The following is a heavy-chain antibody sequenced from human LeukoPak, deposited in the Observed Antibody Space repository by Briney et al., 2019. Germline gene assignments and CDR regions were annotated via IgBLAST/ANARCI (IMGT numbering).Heavy chain of an antibody. CDR1: GFRFGSYA. CDR2: VSGSGGTT. CDR3: AKLTTVTISDYYTMDV. D-gene: IGHD4-17*01. J-gene: IGHJ6*02. V-gene: IGHV3-23*01. Sequence: PGGSLRLSGAASGFRFGSYAMSWVRQPPGKGLEWVSAVSGSGGTTYSADSVRGRFTISRDNSKNTLYLQMNSLRAEDTAVYYCAKLTTVTISDYYTMDVWGQGTTVTVSS.